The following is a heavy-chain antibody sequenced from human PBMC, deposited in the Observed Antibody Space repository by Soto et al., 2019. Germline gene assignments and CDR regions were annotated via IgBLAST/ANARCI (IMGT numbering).Heavy chain of an antibody. D-gene: IGHD3-3*01. Sequence: EVQLLESGGGLVQPGGSLRLSCAASGLPFSSYALTWVRQAPGKGLEWVSAISGSGGSTYYADSVKGRFTISRDNSKNTLYLQMNSLRAEDTAVYYCYTIFGVVGFDYWGQGTLVTVSS. CDR1: GLPFSSYA. CDR2: ISGSGGST. V-gene: IGHV3-23*01. J-gene: IGHJ4*02. CDR3: YTIFGVVGFDY.